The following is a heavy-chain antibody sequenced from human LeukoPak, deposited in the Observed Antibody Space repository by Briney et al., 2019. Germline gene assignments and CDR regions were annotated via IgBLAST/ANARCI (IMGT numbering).Heavy chain of an antibody. CDR3: ARDIRPYYDFWSGYEYFQH. Sequence: ASVKVSCTASGYSFICYGISWVRQAPGQGLEWMGWISAYNGNTNYAQKLQGRVTMTRDTSTSTAYMELRSLRSDDTAVYYCARDIRPYYDFWSGYEYFQHWGQDTLVTVSS. D-gene: IGHD3-3*01. V-gene: IGHV1-18*01. CDR2: ISAYNGNT. CDR1: GYSFICYG. J-gene: IGHJ1*01.